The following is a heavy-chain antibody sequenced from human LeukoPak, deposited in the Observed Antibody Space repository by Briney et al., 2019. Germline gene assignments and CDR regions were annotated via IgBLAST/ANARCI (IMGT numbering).Heavy chain of an antibody. CDR2: VNPNSSNT. Sequence: ASMKVSCKASGYTFTSYDINWVRQATGQGLEWMGWVNPNSSNTGYAQKFQGRVTLTMNTSISTAYMELSGLTSEDTAVYFCARATLDAALTRGIFDYWGQGTLFTVSS. D-gene: IGHD3-10*01. CDR1: GYTFTSYD. CDR3: ARATLDAALTRGIFDY. J-gene: IGHJ4*02. V-gene: IGHV1-8*01.